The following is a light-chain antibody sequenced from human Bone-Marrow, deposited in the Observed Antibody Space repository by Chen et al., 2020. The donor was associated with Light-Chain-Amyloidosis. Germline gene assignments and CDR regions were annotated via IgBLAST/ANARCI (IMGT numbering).Light chain of an antibody. Sequence: QSALTQPASVSGSPGQSITISCTGTSSDVGGDNHVSWYQQHPDKAPKLMIYEVNRRPSWVPGLFSFSKSDNTASLTISVLQTEDEADYFCSSYTITITLVFGSGTIVTVL. CDR1: SSDVGGDNH. V-gene: IGLV2-14*01. J-gene: IGLJ1*01. CDR3: SSYTITITLV. CDR2: EVN.